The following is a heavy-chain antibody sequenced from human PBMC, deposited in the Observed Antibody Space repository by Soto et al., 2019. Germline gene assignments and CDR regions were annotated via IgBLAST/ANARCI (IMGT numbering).Heavy chain of an antibody. Sequence: AASVKVSCKASGYAFTTYHMHWVRQAPGQGLEWMGMIDPSDGTTTYAQKLQGRVTMTRDTATSTVYMELSSLRSEDTAVYYCARDEVPDVQNDAFDIWGQGTMVTVSS. J-gene: IGHJ3*02. V-gene: IGHV1-46*04. CDR3: ARDEVPDVQNDAFDI. CDR1: GYAFTTYH. CDR2: IDPSDGTT.